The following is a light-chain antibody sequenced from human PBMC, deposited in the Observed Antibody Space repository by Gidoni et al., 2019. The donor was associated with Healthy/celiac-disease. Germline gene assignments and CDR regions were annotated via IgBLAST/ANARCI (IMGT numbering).Light chain of an antibody. CDR3: QQYKT. Sequence: DIQMTQSPATLSASVGDRVTITCRASQSISSWLAWYQQKPGKAPKLLLYKASSLESGVPSRFSGSGSGTEFTLTISSLQPDDFATYYGQQYKTFGQGTKVEIK. J-gene: IGKJ1*01. CDR2: KAS. V-gene: IGKV1-5*03. CDR1: QSISSW.